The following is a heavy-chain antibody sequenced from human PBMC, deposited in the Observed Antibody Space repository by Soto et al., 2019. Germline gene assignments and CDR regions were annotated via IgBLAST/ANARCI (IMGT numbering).Heavy chain of an antibody. CDR2: INESGST. J-gene: IGHJ4*02. CDR3: ARGSGIVALPGELEDVNYDY. CDR1: GQSFSGHS. D-gene: IGHD1-1*01. V-gene: IGHV4-34*01. Sequence: QVQLQQWGAGLVKPSENLSLSCAVYGQSFSGHSWAWIRQPPGKGLEWIGEINESGSTYYNPSLKSRVTISTDTSKNQFSLKLSSVSAADTAAYFCARGSGIVALPGELEDVNYDYWGQGTLVNVSS.